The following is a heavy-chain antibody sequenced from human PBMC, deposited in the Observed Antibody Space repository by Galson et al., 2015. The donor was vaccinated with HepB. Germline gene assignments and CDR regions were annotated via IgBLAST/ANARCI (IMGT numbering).Heavy chain of an antibody. V-gene: IGHV3-7*01. CDR3: TNAARGAFDI. D-gene: IGHD2-8*01. CDR1: GFTFSSSW. CDR2: INQDGSET. Sequence: SLRLSCAASGFTFSSSWMRWVRQAPGKGLECVANINQDGSETYYVDSVKGRFTISRDNAKNSLYLQMNSLRVEDTAVYYATNAARGAFDIWGQGTMVTVSS. J-gene: IGHJ3*02.